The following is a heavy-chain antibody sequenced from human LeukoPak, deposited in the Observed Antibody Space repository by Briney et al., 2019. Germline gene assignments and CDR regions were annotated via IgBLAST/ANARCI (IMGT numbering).Heavy chain of an antibody. CDR1: GGTFSSYA. V-gene: IGHV1-18*01. CDR3: ARGSPTYYYGSGSDY. CDR2: ISAYNGNT. J-gene: IGHJ4*02. D-gene: IGHD3-10*01. Sequence: ASVKVSCKASGGTFSSYAISWVRQAPGQGLEWMGWISAYNGNTNYAQKLQGRVTMTTDTSTSTAYMELRSLRSDDTAVYYCARGSPTYYYGSGSDYWGQGTLVTVSS.